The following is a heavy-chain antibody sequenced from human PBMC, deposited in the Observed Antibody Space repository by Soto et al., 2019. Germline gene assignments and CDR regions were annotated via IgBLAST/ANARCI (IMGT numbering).Heavy chain of an antibody. CDR1: GGTFSSYA. V-gene: IGHV1-69*13. Sequence: SVKVSCKASGGTFSSYAISWVRQAPGQGLEWMGGIIPIFGTANYAQKFQGRVTITADESTSTAYMELSSLRSEDTAVYYCARTLTFVDTAMGHFDYWGQGTLVTVSS. J-gene: IGHJ4*02. D-gene: IGHD5-18*01. CDR3: ARTLTFVDTAMGHFDY. CDR2: IIPIFGTA.